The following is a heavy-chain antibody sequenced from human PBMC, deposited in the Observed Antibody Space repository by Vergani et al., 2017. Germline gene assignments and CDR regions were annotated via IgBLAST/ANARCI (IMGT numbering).Heavy chain of an antibody. V-gene: IGHV4-39*01. CDR3: ARGRGFWSGYYMIGWFDP. CDR1: GGSISSSSYY. Sequence: QLQLQESGPGLVKPSETLSLTCTVSGGSISSSSYYWGWIRQPPGKGLEWIGSIYYSGSTYYNPSLKSRVTISVDTSKNQFSLKLSSVTAADTAVYYCARGRGFWSGYYMIGWFDPWGQGTLVTVSS. D-gene: IGHD3-3*01. J-gene: IGHJ5*02. CDR2: IYYSGST.